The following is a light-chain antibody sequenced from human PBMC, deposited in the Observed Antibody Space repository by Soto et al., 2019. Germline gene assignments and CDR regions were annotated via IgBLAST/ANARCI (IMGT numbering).Light chain of an antibody. CDR1: QSISSF. CDR2: AAS. Sequence: TQSLATLSFSPGERATLSCRASQSISSFLAWYQQQPGQPPRLLIYAASTRATGTPARFSGSGSGTEFTLTISRLQSEDFAVYYCQQYNNWPVFGQGTKVDIK. CDR3: QQYNNWPV. V-gene: IGKV3-15*01. J-gene: IGKJ1*01.